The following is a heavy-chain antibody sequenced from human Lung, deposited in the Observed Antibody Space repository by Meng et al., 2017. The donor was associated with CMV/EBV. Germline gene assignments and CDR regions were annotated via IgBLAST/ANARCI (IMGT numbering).Heavy chain of an antibody. J-gene: IGHJ6*02. CDR2: INQDGNEE. V-gene: IGHV3-7*01. CDR3: ARDGTLSPYYYYYGMDV. Sequence: GGSXRLSCAASGFTFSSYWMSWVRQAPGKGLEWVANINQDGNEEYYVDSLKGRFTISRDNAKNSLYLQMTSLRAEDTAVYYCARDGTLSPYYYYYGMDVXGQGXTVTVSS. CDR1: GFTFSSYW.